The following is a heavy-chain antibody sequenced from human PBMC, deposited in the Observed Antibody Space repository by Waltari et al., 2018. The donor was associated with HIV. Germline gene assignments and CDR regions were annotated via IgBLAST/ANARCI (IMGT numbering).Heavy chain of an antibody. D-gene: IGHD3-10*01. CDR1: GGAFISHS. V-gene: IGHV1-69*08. J-gene: IGHJ4*02. CDR2: VIPVAGTA. CDR3: ASARETMGVHFDS. Sequence: QVQLVQSGAEVKKPGSSVTISCKASGGAFISHSFNWVRQAPGEGLEWRGRVIPVAGTANKAQRVQDRVTITADKLTTTVYMELRSRRLDDTAMYYCASARETMGVHFDSWGQGTPVTV.